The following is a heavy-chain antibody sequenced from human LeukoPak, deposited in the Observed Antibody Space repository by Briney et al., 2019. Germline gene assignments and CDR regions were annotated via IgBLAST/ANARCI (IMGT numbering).Heavy chain of an antibody. J-gene: IGHJ3*02. Sequence: PSETLSLTCSVSDYSISSDYFWGWIRQPPGKGLEWIGSIYHSGTTYYNPSLKSRVTISVDTSKNHFSLKLSTVTAADTAVYYCARALFYCGGDCYPDDAFDIWGQGTMVTVSS. V-gene: IGHV4-38-2*02. D-gene: IGHD2-21*02. CDR2: IYHSGTT. CDR1: DYSISSDYF. CDR3: ARALFYCGGDCYPDDAFDI.